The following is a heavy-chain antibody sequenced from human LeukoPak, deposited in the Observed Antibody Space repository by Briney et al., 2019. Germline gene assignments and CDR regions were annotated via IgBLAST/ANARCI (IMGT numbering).Heavy chain of an antibody. CDR1: GFTFSSYS. Sequence: PGGSLRLSCAASGFTFSSYSMNWVRQAPGEGLEWVSSISSSSSYIYYADSVKGRFTISRDNAKNSLYLQMNSLRAEDTAVYYCARGCYSGSYWCEFDYWGQGTLVTVSS. V-gene: IGHV3-21*01. CDR2: ISSSSSYI. D-gene: IGHD1-26*01. CDR3: ARGCYSGSYWCEFDY. J-gene: IGHJ4*02.